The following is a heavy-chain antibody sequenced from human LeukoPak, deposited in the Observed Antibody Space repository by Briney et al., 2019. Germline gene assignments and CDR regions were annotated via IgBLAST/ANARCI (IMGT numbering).Heavy chain of an antibody. CDR1: GGSISSYY. CDR3: ARGITVGWANYFDY. V-gene: IGHV4-59*01. CDR2: IYYSGST. J-gene: IGHJ4*02. D-gene: IGHD4-11*01. Sequence: SETLSLTCTVSGGSISSYYWSWIRQPPGKGLEWIGYIYYSGSTSYNPSLKSRVTISVDTSKNQFSLRLSSVTAADTAAYYCARGITVGWANYFDYWGQGTLVTVSS.